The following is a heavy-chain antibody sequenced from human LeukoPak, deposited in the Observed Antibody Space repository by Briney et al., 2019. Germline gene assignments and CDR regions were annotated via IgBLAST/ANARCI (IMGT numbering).Heavy chain of an antibody. CDR3: ARGRSMATIYGY. Sequence: SETLSLTCAVSGYSISSGYYWGWIRQPPGKGLEWIGSIYHSGSTNYNPSLKSRVTISVDTSNNQFSLKLSSVTAADTAVYYCARGRSMATIYGYWGQGTLVTVSS. D-gene: IGHD5-24*01. V-gene: IGHV4-38-2*01. CDR1: GYSISSGYY. CDR2: IYHSGST. J-gene: IGHJ4*02.